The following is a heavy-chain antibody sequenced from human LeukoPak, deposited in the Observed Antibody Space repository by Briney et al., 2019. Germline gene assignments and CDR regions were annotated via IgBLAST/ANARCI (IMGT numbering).Heavy chain of an antibody. CDR1: GGTFSSYT. D-gene: IGHD6-6*01. CDR2: IIPILGIA. V-gene: IGHV1-69*02. Sequence: SSVKVSCKASGGTFSSYTISWVRQAPGQGLEWMGRIIPILGIANYAQKFQGRVTITADKSTSTAYMELSSLRSEDTAVYYCARGISSSSFDYWGQGTLVTVSS. J-gene: IGHJ4*02. CDR3: ARGISSSSFDY.